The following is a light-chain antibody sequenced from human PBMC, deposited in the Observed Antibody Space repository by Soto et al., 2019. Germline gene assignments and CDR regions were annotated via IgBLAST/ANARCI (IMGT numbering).Light chain of an antibody. Sequence: EIVLTQSPGTLSLSPGERATLSCRASQSVSSSYLAWYQQKPGQAPRLLIYGASSRATGIPDRFSGSGSGTDFTLTIGRLEPEDFAVYYCQQYGSSPLLTFGGGTKVEMK. CDR2: GAS. CDR3: QQYGSSPLLT. CDR1: QSVSSSY. J-gene: IGKJ4*01. V-gene: IGKV3-20*01.